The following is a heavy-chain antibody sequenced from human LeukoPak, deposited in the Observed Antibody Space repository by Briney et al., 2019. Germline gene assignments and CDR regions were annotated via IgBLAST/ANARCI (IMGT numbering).Heavy chain of an antibody. Sequence: SETPSLTCAVYGGSFSGYYWSWIHQPPGKGLEWIGEINHSGSTNYNPSLKSRVTISVDTSKNQFSLKLSSVTAADTAVYYCANVSGWYNDYWGQGTLVTVSS. D-gene: IGHD6-19*01. CDR3: ANVSGWYNDY. CDR1: GGSFSGYY. CDR2: INHSGST. J-gene: IGHJ4*02. V-gene: IGHV4-34*01.